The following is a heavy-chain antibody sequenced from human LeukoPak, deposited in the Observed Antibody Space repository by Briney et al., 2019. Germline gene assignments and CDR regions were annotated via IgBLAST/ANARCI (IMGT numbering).Heavy chain of an antibody. Sequence: NPSETLSLTCTVSGGSISSSSYYWGWIRQPPGKGLEWIGSIYYSGSTYYNPSLKSRVTISVDTSKNQFSLKLSSVTAADTAVCYCARRRGYYFDYSGQGTLVTVSS. J-gene: IGHJ4*02. CDR1: GGSISSSSYY. V-gene: IGHV4-39*01. CDR3: ARRRGYYFDY. CDR2: IYYSGST.